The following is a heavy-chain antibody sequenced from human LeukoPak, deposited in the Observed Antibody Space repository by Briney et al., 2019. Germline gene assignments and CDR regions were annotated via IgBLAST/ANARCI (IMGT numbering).Heavy chain of an antibody. J-gene: IGHJ3*02. V-gene: IGHV4-38-2*01. CDR1: GYSISSGYY. Sequence: PSETLSLTCAVSGYSISSGYYWAWIRQFPGKGLEWIGSIFHRGSTYDNPSPKSRVTTSVDASKNHFSLTLSSVTAADTAVYHCARHMTTDMLDAFDIWGQGTMVIISS. D-gene: IGHD3-10*02. CDR3: ARHMTTDMLDAFDI. CDR2: IFHRGST.